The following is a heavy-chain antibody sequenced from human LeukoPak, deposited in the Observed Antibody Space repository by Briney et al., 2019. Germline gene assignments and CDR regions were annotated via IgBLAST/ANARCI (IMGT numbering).Heavy chain of an antibody. J-gene: IGHJ4*02. V-gene: IGHV3-30*02. CDR1: GFTFSDLG. D-gene: IGHD1-14*01. CDR3: AAVDNRVGFDC. Sequence: PGRSLRLSCAASGFTFSDLGMHWVRQAPGKGLEGVAFIRYDGSNKSYADSVRGRFTISRDISKNTLYLQMSAQRLDDTAFYYCAAVDNRVGFDCWGQGTLVTVSS. CDR2: IRYDGSNK.